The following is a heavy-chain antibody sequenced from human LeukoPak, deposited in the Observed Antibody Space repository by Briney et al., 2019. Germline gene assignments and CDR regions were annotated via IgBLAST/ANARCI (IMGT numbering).Heavy chain of an antibody. Sequence: GGSLRLSCAASGFTFSTYTMNWVRQAPGKGLEWVSSISSSSSYIYYADSVKGRFTISRDNAKNSLYLQMNSLRAEDTAVYYCARDGDYYDSSGHPGYWGQGTLVTVSS. D-gene: IGHD3-22*01. V-gene: IGHV3-21*01. CDR2: ISSSSSYI. CDR1: GFTFSTYT. CDR3: ARDGDYYDSSGHPGY. J-gene: IGHJ4*02.